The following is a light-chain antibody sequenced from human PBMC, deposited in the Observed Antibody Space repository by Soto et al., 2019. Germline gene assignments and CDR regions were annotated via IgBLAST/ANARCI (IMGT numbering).Light chain of an antibody. CDR1: QSVSTRY. V-gene: IGKV3-20*01. CDR2: GAS. CDR3: HQFGSSPPAFT. J-gene: IGKJ2*01. Sequence: SMLTQSPGTLSLSPGERATLSCRASQSVSTRYLAWYQQKPGQAPRLLIYGASIMATGIPDRFSGSGSGTDLTLTISRLEPEDFAVYYCHQFGSSPPAFTFGQGTKLEI.